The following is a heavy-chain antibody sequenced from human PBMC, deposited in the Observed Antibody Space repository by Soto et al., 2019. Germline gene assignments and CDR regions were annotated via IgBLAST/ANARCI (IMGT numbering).Heavy chain of an antibody. J-gene: IGHJ4*02. CDR2: IYYSGST. D-gene: IGHD3-22*01. CDR3: ARSQSSGYYSSIDY. CDR1: VGSISSGGYY. V-gene: IGHV4-31*03. Sequence: ALSLTCTVSVGSISSGGYYWSWILQHPGKGLEWIGYIYYSGSTYYNPSLKSRVTISVDTSKNQFSLKLSSVTAADTAVYYCARSQSSGYYSSIDYWGQGTPVTVSS.